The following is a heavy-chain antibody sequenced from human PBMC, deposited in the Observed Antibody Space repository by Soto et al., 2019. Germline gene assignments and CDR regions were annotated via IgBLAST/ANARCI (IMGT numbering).Heavy chain of an antibody. V-gene: IGHV4-59*01. Sequence: SETLSLTCTVSGGSMRNYFWTWIRQPPGKGLEWIGYIHYSGATSFFPSYNPSLRGRVTISEDTSKNQFSLKLLSVTTADTAVYFCAAGEASSKNLAQYYLDFWGQGTLVTVSS. CDR2: IHYSGATSFFP. D-gene: IGHD6-13*01. CDR1: GGSMRNYF. J-gene: IGHJ4*02. CDR3: AAGEASSKNLAQYYLDF.